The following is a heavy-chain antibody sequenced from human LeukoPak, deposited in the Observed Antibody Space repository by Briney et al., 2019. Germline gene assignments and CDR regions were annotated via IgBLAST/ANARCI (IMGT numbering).Heavy chain of an antibody. J-gene: IGHJ4*02. Sequence: SETLSLTCAVSGGSISSGGYSWSWIRQPPGKGLEWIGYIYHSGSTYYNPSLKSRVTISVDTSKNQFSLKLSSVTAADTAVYYCARAMYSSSLIFDYWGQGTLVTVSS. CDR3: ARAMYSSSLIFDY. CDR2: IYHSGST. D-gene: IGHD6-6*01. V-gene: IGHV4-30-2*01. CDR1: GGSISSGGYS.